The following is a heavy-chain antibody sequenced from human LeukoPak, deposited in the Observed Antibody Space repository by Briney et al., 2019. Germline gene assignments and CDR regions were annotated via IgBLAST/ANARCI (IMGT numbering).Heavy chain of an antibody. D-gene: IGHD3-9*01. CDR2: IYYSGST. CDR1: GGSISSSSYY. Sequence: PSETLSLTCTVSGGSISSSSYYWGWIRQPPGEGLEWIGSIYYSGSTYYNPSLKSRVTISVDTSKNQFSLKLSSVTAADTAVYYCARAEINRDYYDILTGYPLFFDYWGQGTLVTVSS. CDR3: ARAEINRDYYDILTGYPLFFDY. J-gene: IGHJ4*02. V-gene: IGHV4-39*07.